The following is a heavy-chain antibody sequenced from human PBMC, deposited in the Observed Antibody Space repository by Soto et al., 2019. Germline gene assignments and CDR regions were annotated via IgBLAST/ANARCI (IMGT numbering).Heavy chain of an antibody. CDR2: MNPNSGNT. CDR1: GYTFTSYD. J-gene: IGHJ5*02. Sequence: QVQLVQSGAEVKKPGASVKVSCKASGYTFTSYDINWVRQATGQGLEWMGWMNPNSGNTGYAQKFQGRVTMTRNTSMSTAYMELSRLRSEYTAVYYCARRRCSGCSCYLARCVPWGQGTLVTVSS. V-gene: IGHV1-8*01. D-gene: IGHD2-15*01. CDR3: ARRRCSGCSCYLARCVP.